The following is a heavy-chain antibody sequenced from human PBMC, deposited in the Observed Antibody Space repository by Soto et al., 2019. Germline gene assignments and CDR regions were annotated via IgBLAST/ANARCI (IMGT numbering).Heavy chain of an antibody. CDR3: ARRPDAFDI. J-gene: IGHJ3*02. Sequence: PGGSLRLSCGGSGSTFTDFTMTWVRQAPGKGLEWVSAISGDGLSTYYAGSVKGRFTISRDNSKTTLYLQMNSLRAEDTAVYYCARRPDAFDIWDRGTMVTVSS. CDR2: ISGDGLST. V-gene: IGHV3-23*01. CDR1: GSTFTDFT.